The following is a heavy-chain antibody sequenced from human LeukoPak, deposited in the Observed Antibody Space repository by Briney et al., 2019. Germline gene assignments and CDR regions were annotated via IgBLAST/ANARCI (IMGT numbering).Heavy chain of an antibody. J-gene: IGHJ4*02. CDR1: GFTFSSYS. CDR2: ISSSRSYI. D-gene: IGHD1-1*01. CDR3: ARDIDWNDAGSFDY. Sequence: GGSLRLSCAASGFTFSSYSMNWVRQAPGKGLEWVSSISSSRSYIYYADSVKGRFTISRDNAKNSLYLQMNSLRAEDTAVYYCARDIDWNDAGSFDYWGKGTLVTVSS. V-gene: IGHV3-21*01.